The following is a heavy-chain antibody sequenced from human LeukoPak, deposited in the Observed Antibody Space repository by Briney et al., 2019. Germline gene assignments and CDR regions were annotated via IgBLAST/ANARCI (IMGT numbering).Heavy chain of an antibody. D-gene: IGHD5-18*01. J-gene: IGHJ4*02. V-gene: IGHV3-30*04. CDR1: GFTFSSYA. CDR3: ARGGFGIQLWSTHDY. CDR2: ISYDGTNK. Sequence: GGSLRLSCAASGFTFSSYAVHWVRQAPGKGLEWVALISYDGTNKYYADSVKGRFTISRDNSKNTLYLQMNSLRAEDTAVYYCARGGFGIQLWSTHDYWGQGTLVTVSS.